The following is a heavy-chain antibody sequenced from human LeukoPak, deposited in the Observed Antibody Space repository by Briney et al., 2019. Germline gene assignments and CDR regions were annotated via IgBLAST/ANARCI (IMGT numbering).Heavy chain of an antibody. CDR1: GFPFSRYA. J-gene: IGHJ4*02. D-gene: IGHD6-13*01. V-gene: IGHV3-30*04. CDR2: ISNDGSSR. CDR3: ARAPRMDSSAFYTDY. Sequence: PGGSLRLSCTASGFPFSRYAMHWVRQAPGKWLEWVAVISNDGSSRHNADSVKGRFTISRDNSKNALYLQMNSLRGDDTAVYYCARAPRMDSSAFYTDYWGQGTLVTVSS.